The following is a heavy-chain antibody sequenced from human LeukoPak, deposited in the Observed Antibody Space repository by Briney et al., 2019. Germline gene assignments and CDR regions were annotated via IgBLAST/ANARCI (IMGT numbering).Heavy chain of an antibody. CDR1: EYSFTSYW. J-gene: IGHJ4*02. Sequence: GESLKISCKGSEYSFTSYWIGWVRQMPAKGLEWVGIIYPGDSDTRYSPSFQGQVTISADKSTSTAYLQWSSLKASDTAMYSCARRSTRGGDYWGQGTLVTVSS. D-gene: IGHD2-2*01. CDR3: ARRSTRGGDY. CDR2: IYPGDSDT. V-gene: IGHV5-51*01.